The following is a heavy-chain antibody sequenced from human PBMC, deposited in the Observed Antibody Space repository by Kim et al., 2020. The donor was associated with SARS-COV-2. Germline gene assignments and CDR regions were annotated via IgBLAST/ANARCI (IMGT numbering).Heavy chain of an antibody. J-gene: IGHJ3*02. D-gene: IGHD3-10*01. CDR2: ISWNSGSI. CDR3: AKDTDLGAFDI. Sequence: GGSLRLSCAASGFTFDDYAMHWVRQAPGKGLEWVSGISWNSGSIGYADSVKGRFTISRDNAKNSLYLQMNSLRAEDTALYYCAKDTDLGAFDIWGQGTMVTVSS. CDR1: GFTFDDYA. V-gene: IGHV3-9*01.